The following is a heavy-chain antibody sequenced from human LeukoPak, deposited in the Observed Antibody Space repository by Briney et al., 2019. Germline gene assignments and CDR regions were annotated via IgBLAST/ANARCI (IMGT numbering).Heavy chain of an antibody. D-gene: IGHD7-27*01. Sequence: TGGSLRLSCSASGFTFSTYAMSWVRQAPGKGLEWVSAISGSGGSTYYSDSVKVRFTISRDNSKNTLYLTINSLRAEETAIYYCAKDRRNWGSRVDYWGQGTLVTVSS. J-gene: IGHJ4*02. CDR3: AKDRRNWGSRVDY. CDR2: ISGSGGST. V-gene: IGHV3-23*01. CDR1: GFTFSTYA.